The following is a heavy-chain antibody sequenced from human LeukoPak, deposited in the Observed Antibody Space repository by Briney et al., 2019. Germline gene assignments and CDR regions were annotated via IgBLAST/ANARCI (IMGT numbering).Heavy chain of an antibody. Sequence: PSETLSLTCAVSGGSITTTDFDWAWIRQPPGQGFEWIATISSSGKAYYYPSLMSRVTISVGTSKNQFSLDVTSVTAADTGLFYCARFKGGTGFDYWGRGVLVIVS. CDR2: ISSSGKA. CDR1: GGSITTTDFD. D-gene: IGHD1-26*01. J-gene: IGHJ4*02. CDR3: ARFKGGTGFDY. V-gene: IGHV4-39*01.